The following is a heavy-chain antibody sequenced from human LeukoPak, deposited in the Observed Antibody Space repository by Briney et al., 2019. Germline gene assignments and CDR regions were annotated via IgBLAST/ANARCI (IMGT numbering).Heavy chain of an antibody. J-gene: IGHJ3*02. D-gene: IGHD2-21*02. CDR1: GFTVSSNY. CDR3: ARGGGDNAFDI. Sequence: GGSLRLSCAASGFTVSSNYMSWVRPAPGKGREWGSVIYSGGSTYYADSVKGRFTISRDNSKNTLYLQMNSLRAEDTAVYYCARGGGDNAFDIWGQGTMVTVSS. V-gene: IGHV3-53*01. CDR2: IYSGGST.